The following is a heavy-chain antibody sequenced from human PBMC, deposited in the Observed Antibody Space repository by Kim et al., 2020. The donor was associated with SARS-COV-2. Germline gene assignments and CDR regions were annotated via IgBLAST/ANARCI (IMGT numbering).Heavy chain of an antibody. CDR2: IFGSGHGT. CDR3: AKHLHVSSVTFYLYFDL. D-gene: IGHD6-13*01. V-gene: IGHV3-23*01. J-gene: IGHJ2*01. Sequence: GGSLRLSCAATSSNAAMSWVRQAPGKGLEWVSGIFGSGHGTYYADSVKGRFTISRDNFKNMVYLQKDHLRVENTAVYHCAKHLHVSSVTFYLYFDLWGRGTLVTVSS. CDR1: SSNAA.